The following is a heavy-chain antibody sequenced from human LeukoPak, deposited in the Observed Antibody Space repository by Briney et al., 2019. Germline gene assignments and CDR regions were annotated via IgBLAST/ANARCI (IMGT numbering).Heavy chain of an antibody. D-gene: IGHD4-11*01. V-gene: IGHV4-4*07. CDR3: VRDYSSGWPMSYYNPYIDL. Sequence: PSETLSLTCTFYGGSVSSYYWSWIRQPAGKPLEWIGRVFVTGSPNHSPSLKTRVTISLDASKNQLSLRLASVAAADTAVYYCVRDYSSGWPMSYYNPYIDLWGKGTMVTVSS. CDR1: GGSVSSYY. J-gene: IGHJ6*03. CDR2: VFVTGSP.